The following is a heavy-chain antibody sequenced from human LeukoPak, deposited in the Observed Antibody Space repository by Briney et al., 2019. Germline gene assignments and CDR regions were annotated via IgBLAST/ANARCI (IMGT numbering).Heavy chain of an antibody. V-gene: IGHV4-59*08. CDR1: GDSISSYY. CDR2: IFYSGNT. D-gene: IGHD4-17*01. CDR3: ARGGDPKYWYFNL. J-gene: IGHJ2*01. Sequence: PSETLSLTCTVSGDSISSYYWSWIRQPPGKDLEWIGYIFYSGNTNYNPSLRSRVTISIDPSKTQFSLNLASVTAADTAVYYCARGGDPKYWYFNLWGRGTLVTVSS.